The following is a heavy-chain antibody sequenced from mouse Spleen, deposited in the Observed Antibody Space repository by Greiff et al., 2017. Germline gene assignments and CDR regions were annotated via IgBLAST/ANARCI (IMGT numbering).Heavy chain of an antibody. V-gene: IGHV1S137*01. CDR3: ARGDGYGFAY. D-gene: IGHD2-2*01. Sequence: ESGAELVRPGVSVKISCKGSGYTFTDYAMHWVKQSHAKSLEWIGVISTYYGDASYNQKFKGKATMTVDKSSSTAYMELARLTSEDSAIYYCARGDGYGFAYWGQGTLVTVSA. CDR1: GYTFTDYA. CDR2: ISTYYGDA. J-gene: IGHJ3*01.